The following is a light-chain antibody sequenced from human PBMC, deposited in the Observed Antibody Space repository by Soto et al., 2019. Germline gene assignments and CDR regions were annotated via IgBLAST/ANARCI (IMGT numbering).Light chain of an antibody. V-gene: IGLV2-14*01. Sequence: QSVLAQPASVSGSPGQSITISCTGTSFDVDDYNSVSWYQQPPGKAPKLIIYEVNNRPSGVSNRFSGSNSDNTASLTISGLQAEDEADYYCSLYTNINTRACVFGTGTKVTVL. CDR2: EVN. CDR3: SLYTNINTRACV. J-gene: IGLJ1*01. CDR1: SFDVDDYNS.